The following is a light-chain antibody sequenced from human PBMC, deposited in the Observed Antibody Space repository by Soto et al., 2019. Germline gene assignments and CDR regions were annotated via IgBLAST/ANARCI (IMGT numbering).Light chain of an antibody. V-gene: IGKV3-20*01. CDR3: QQYAGSPRT. CDR1: QSVRSNF. Sequence: EIVLTQSPGTLSLSPGDTATLSCRASQSVRSNFLAWYQHKPGQAPRLLIHDAYSRANGIPDRFSGSGSDRDFTLTIGRLEPEDFAVYYCQQYAGSPRTFGQGTKLEIK. J-gene: IGKJ2*01. CDR2: DAY.